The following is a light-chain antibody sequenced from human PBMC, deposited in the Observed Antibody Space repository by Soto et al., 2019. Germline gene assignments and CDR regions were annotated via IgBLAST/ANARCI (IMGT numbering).Light chain of an antibody. J-gene: IGLJ1*01. V-gene: IGLV1-44*01. Sequence: QSVLTQPPSASGTPGQRVTISCSGSSSNIGSNTVNWYQQLPGTAPKLLIHSNNQRPSGVPDRFSGSKSGTSASLAISGLQSEDEAAYYCEAWDDSLNGLYVFGTGTKVTVL. CDR1: SSNIGSNT. CDR3: EAWDDSLNGLYV. CDR2: SNN.